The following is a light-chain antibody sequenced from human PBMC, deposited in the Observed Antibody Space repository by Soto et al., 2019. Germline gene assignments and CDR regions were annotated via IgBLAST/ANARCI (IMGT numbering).Light chain of an antibody. CDR1: QGISSH. CDR2: AAS. V-gene: IGKV1-9*01. CDR3: QQVNSFPST. J-gene: IGKJ5*01. Sequence: IQLTQSPSSLSASVGDRVTITCRASQGISSHLAWYQQRPGNAPKLLIYAASTLQPGVPARFSGGGSGTDFTLTLSSLQPEDFATYYCQQVNSFPSTFGQGTRLEIK.